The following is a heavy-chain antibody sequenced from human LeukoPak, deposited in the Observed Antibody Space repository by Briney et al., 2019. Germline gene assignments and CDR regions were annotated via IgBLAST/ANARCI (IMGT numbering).Heavy chain of an antibody. Sequence: GGSLRLSCAASGFTFSSYAMSWVRQAPGKGLEWVANIKQDGSEKFYVDSVKGRFTISRDNAKNSLYLQMNSLRADDTAVYYCAGNCTTTSCLKYWGQGTLVTVSS. CDR1: GFTFSSYA. D-gene: IGHD2-2*01. V-gene: IGHV3-7*01. J-gene: IGHJ4*02. CDR3: AGNCTTTSCLKY. CDR2: IKQDGSEK.